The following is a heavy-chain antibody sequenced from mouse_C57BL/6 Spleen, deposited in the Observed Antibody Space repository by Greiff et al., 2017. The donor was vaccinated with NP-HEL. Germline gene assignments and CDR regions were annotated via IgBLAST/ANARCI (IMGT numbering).Heavy chain of an antibody. D-gene: IGHD2-4*01. CDR1: GYTFTSYW. Sequence: QVQLQQPGAELVKPGASVKLSCKASGYTFTSYWMHWVKQRPGQGLEWIGMIHPNSGSTNYTEKFKSQATLTVDKSSSTAYMQISSLTSEDSAVYDCAVGGLRAWFAYWGQGTLVTVSA. CDR3: AVGGLRAWFAY. CDR2: IHPNSGST. V-gene: IGHV1-64*01. J-gene: IGHJ3*01.